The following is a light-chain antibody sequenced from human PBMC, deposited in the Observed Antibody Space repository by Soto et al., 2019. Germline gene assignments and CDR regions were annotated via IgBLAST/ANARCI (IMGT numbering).Light chain of an antibody. CDR3: TSHTSSSSWV. CDR2: GVS. J-gene: IGLJ3*02. V-gene: IGLV2-14*01. CDR1: SSDVGGYNF. Sequence: QSVLTQPASVSGSPGQSITISCTGTSSDVGGYNFVSWYQQHPGKAPKLMIYGVSYRPSGVSNRFSGSKSGNMASLTISGLQAEDEADYYCTSHTSSSSWVFGGGTQLTVL.